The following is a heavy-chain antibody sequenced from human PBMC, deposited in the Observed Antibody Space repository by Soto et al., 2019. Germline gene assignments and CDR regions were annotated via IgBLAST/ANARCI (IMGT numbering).Heavy chain of an antibody. D-gene: IGHD1-1*01. J-gene: IGHJ6*02. CDR1: GFTFSSYW. CDR2: IKQDGSEK. CDR3: ARAGTTSSYYYYGMDV. Sequence: GGSLRLSCAASGFTFSSYWMSWVRQAPGKGLEWVANIKQDGSEKYYVDSVKGRFTISRDNAKNSLYLQMNSLRAEDTAVYYCARAGTTSSYYYYGMDVWGQGTTVTVS. V-gene: IGHV3-7*03.